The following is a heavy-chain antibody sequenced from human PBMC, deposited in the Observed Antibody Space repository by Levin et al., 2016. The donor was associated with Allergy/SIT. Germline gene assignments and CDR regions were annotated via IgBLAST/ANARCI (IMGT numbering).Heavy chain of an antibody. D-gene: IGHD2/OR15-2a*01. Sequence: GESLKISCAASGFTFSSYAMHWVRQAPGKGLEWVAVISYDGSNKYYADSVKGRFTISRDNSKNTLYLQMNSLRAEDTAVYYCARQGGRNPPFDYWGQGTLVTVSS. CDR2: ISYDGSNK. V-gene: IGHV3-30*04. CDR1: GFTFSSYA. CDR3: ARQGGRNPPFDY. J-gene: IGHJ4*02.